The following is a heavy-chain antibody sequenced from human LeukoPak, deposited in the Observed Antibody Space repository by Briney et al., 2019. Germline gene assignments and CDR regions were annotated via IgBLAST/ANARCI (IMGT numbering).Heavy chain of an antibody. CDR1: GFTFSSYA. V-gene: IGHV3-30*04. Sequence: SGGSLRLSCAASGFTFSSYAMHWVRQAPGKGLEWVAVISYDGSNKYYADSVKGRFTISRDNSKNTLYLQMNSLRAEDTAVYYCAVDGAAAGIELDYWGQGTLVTVSS. J-gene: IGHJ4*02. CDR3: AVDGAAAGIELDY. CDR2: ISYDGSNK. D-gene: IGHD6-13*01.